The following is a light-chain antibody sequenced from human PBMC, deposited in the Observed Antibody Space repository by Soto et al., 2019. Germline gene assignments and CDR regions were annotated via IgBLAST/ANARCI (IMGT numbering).Light chain of an antibody. J-gene: IGKJ4*01. CDR1: QTVRNNY. CDR3: QQFSSYPLT. CDR2: DAS. Sequence: EFVLTQAPGTLSLSPGERATLSCRASQTVRNNYLAWYQQKPGQAPRLLIYDASSRATGIPGRFSGGGSGTDFTLTISRLQPEEFAVYDCQQFSSYPLTFGGGTKVEIK. V-gene: IGKV3-20*01.